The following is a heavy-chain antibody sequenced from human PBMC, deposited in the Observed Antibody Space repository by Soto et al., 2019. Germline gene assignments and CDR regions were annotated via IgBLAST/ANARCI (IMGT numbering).Heavy chain of an antibody. CDR3: ARRNREYSTYHYYYCMDV. J-gene: IGHJ6*02. CDR1: GYSFTSYW. V-gene: IGHV5-10-1*01. CDR2: IDPSDSYT. D-gene: IGHD6-6*01. Sequence: PGESLKISCKGSGYSFTSYWISWVRQMPGKDLEWMGRIDPSDSYTNYSPSFQGHVTISADKSISTAYLQWSGLKASDTAMYYCARRNREYSTYHYYYCMDVWGQGTTVTVSS.